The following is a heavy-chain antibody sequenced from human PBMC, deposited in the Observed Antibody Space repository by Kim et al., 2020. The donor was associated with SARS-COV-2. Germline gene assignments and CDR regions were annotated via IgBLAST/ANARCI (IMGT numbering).Heavy chain of an antibody. J-gene: IGHJ4*02. D-gene: IGHD5-18*01. Sequence: ADSVTARVTISRDNAKNSLYLQMNSLRAEDTAVYYCARIIPRYSYGLGLDYWGQGTLVTVSS. V-gene: IGHV3-11*06. CDR3: ARIIPRYSYGLGLDY.